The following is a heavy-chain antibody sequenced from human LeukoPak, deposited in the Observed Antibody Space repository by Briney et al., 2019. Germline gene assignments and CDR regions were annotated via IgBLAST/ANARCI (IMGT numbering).Heavy chain of an antibody. V-gene: IGHV1-3*01. Sequence: ASVKVFCKASGYTFTSYAMHWVRQAPGQRLEWMGWINAGNGSTKYSQKFQGRVTITRDTSASTAYMELSSLRSEDTAVYYCASYYYGSGSYYNVLNGAFDIWGQGTMVTVSS. CDR1: GYTFTSYA. CDR2: INAGNGST. D-gene: IGHD3-10*01. CDR3: ASYYYGSGSYYNVLNGAFDI. J-gene: IGHJ3*02.